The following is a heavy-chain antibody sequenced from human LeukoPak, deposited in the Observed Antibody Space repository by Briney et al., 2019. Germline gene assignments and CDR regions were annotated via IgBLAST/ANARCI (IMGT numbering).Heavy chain of an antibody. D-gene: IGHD6-13*01. J-gene: IGHJ4*02. CDR3: ARDLAAAGHFDY. Sequence: SETLSLTCAVYGGSFSDYYWSWIRQPPGKGLEWIGYIYYSGSTYYNPSLKSRVTISVDTSKTQFSLKLSSVTSADTAVYYCARDLAAAGHFDYWGQGTLVTVSS. CDR2: IYYSGST. V-gene: IGHV4-34*09. CDR1: GGSFSDYY.